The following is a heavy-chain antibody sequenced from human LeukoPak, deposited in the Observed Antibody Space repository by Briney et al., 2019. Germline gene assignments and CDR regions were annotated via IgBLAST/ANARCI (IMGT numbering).Heavy chain of an antibody. D-gene: IGHD6-19*01. CDR2: IYPGDSDT. V-gene: IGHV5-51*01. Sequence: GESLKISCKGSGYSFTSYWIAWVRQMPGKGLEWMGIIYPGDSDTRYSPSFQGQVTISADKSISTAYLQWSSLKASDTAMYYCARRIYSSGWKYGMDVWGQGTTVTVSS. CDR1: GYSFTSYW. J-gene: IGHJ6*02. CDR3: ARRIYSSGWKYGMDV.